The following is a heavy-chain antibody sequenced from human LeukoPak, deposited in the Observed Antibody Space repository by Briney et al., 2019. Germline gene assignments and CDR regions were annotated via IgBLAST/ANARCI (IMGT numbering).Heavy chain of an antibody. CDR3: ARFAAGGSYYYYMDV. D-gene: IGHD6-25*01. CDR2: IGTSSTTI. CDR1: TFTFSNYG. Sequence: GGSLRLSCAASTFTFSNYGMNWVRQPPGKGLEWVSNIGTSSTTIYYADSVKGRFTISRDNAKNSLYLQMNSLRADDTAVYYCARFAAGGSYYYYMDVWGKGTTVTVSS. V-gene: IGHV3-48*01. J-gene: IGHJ6*03.